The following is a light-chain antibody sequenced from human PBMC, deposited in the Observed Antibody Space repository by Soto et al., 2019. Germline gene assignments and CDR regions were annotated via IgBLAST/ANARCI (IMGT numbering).Light chain of an antibody. J-gene: IGKJ4*01. CDR2: GAS. V-gene: IGKV3-20*01. CDR1: QSVSSSY. Sequence: EIVLTQSPGTLSLSPGERATLSCRASQSVSSSYLAWYQQKPGQAPRLLIYGASRRPTGIPDRFSGSGSGTDFTLTISRLEPEDFAVYYCQQYGSSHTFDVETKEDIK. CDR3: QQYGSSHT.